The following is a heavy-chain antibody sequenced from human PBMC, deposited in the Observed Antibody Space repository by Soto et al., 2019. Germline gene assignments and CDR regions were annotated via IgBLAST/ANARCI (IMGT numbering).Heavy chain of an antibody. Sequence: GASVKVSCKASGYTFTSYAMHWVRQAPGQRLEWMGWINAGNGNTKYSQKFQGRVTISRDNSKNTLYLQMNSLRAEDTAVYYCAKGLSPSYIDTLTGPDYWGQGTRVTVSS. D-gene: IGHD3-9*01. CDR2: INAGNGNT. CDR1: GYTFTSYA. CDR3: AKGLSPSYIDTLTGPDY. V-gene: IGHV1-3*01. J-gene: IGHJ4*02.